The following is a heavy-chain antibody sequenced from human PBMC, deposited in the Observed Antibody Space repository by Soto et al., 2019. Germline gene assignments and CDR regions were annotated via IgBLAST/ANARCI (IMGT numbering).Heavy chain of an antibody. J-gene: IGHJ4*02. CDR1: GFTFSSYA. CDR3: VKDRFIDY. CDR2: ISSDGRST. Sequence: GGSLRLSCSVSGFTFSSYAMHWVRQAPGKGLEYASSISSDGRSTYYAASVKGRFTISRDNSKNMLYLQMSSLRPEDTAIYYCVKDRFIDYWGQGTLVTVSS. V-gene: IGHV3-64D*06.